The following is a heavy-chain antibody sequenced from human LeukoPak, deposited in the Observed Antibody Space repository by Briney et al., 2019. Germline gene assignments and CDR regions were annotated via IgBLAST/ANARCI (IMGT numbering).Heavy chain of an antibody. CDR2: IDWDDDK. J-gene: IGHJ4*02. CDR3: ARTLDPYGSGSYYPFDY. Sequence: ESGPALVKPTQTLTLTCTFSGFSLSTSGMCVRWIRQPPGKALEWLALIDWDDDKYYSTSLKTRLTISKDTSKNQVVLTMTNMDPVDTATYYCARTLDPYGSGSYYPFDYWGQGTLVTVSS. D-gene: IGHD3-10*01. V-gene: IGHV2-70*01. CDR1: GFSLSTSGMC.